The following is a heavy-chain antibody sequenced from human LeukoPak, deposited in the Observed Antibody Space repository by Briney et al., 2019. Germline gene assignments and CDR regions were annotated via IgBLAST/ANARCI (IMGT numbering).Heavy chain of an antibody. V-gene: IGHV4-59*01. CDR2: IYYSGST. CDR1: GGSISGYY. J-gene: IGHJ3*02. CDR3: ARDKGGQWLARGAFDI. D-gene: IGHD6-19*01. Sequence: SETLSLTCTVSGGSISGYYWSWIRQPPGKGLEWIGYIYYSGSTNYNPSLKSRVTISVDTSKNQFSLKLSSVTAADTAVYYCARDKGGQWLARGAFDIWGQGTMVTVSS.